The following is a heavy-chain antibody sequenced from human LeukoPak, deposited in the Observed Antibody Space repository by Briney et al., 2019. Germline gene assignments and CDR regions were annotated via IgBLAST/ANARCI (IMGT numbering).Heavy chain of an antibody. CDR3: ARLGSYHDF. Sequence: PSETLSLTCTVSGASISHYFWSWVRQTPEGGLEWMGHVHTSAGGTYYPSLKTRLTMSIDTSRSQLSLKLTSVTAADTAVCFCARLGSYHDFWGQGALVTVSS. D-gene: IGHD1-26*01. CDR1: GASISHYF. CDR2: VHTSAGG. J-gene: IGHJ4*02. V-gene: IGHV4-4*09.